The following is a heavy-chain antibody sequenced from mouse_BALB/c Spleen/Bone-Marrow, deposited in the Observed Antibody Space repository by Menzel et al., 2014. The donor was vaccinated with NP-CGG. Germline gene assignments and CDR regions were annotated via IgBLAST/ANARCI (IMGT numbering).Heavy chain of an antibody. V-gene: IGHV1-4*02. Sequence: QVQLQQSAAELARPGASVKMSCRASGYTFTTYTIQWVKQRPGQGLEWIGYINPSRGYTKYNQKFKDKTTLTADKSSSTAYMQLSSLTSEDSAVYYCAREGTYYAYFDYRGQGTTLTISS. CDR1: GYTFTTYT. CDR3: AREGTYYAYFDY. CDR2: INPSRGYT. D-gene: IGHD1-1*01. J-gene: IGHJ2*01.